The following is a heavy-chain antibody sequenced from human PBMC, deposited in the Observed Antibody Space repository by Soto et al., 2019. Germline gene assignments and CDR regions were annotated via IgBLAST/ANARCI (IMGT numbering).Heavy chain of an antibody. Sequence: SETLSLTCAVSGDSINNSHWWSWVRQTPGKGREGVGATDHSGTTNYNPSLKSRVTISVDTSKNQFSLKLSSVTAADTAVYYCARGRYQPLVVATIRDYYYYYMDVWGKGTTVTVSS. CDR2: TDHSGTT. D-gene: IGHD5-12*01. V-gene: IGHV4-4*02. CDR1: GDSINNSHW. CDR3: ARGRYQPLVVATIRDYYYYYMDV. J-gene: IGHJ6*03.